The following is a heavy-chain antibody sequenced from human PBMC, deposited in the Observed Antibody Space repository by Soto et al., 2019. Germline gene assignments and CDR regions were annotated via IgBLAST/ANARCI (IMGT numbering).Heavy chain of an antibody. CDR2: IHHSGST. Sequence: QVQLQESGPGLVKPSGTLSLTCAVSGASIISSSWWGWVRQPPGEGLEWFGQIHHSGSTNYNPSLTSRVTVSVDKSKNQFSLKVTSVTAADTAVYYCARGGYYFYMDVWGKGTTVTVSS. J-gene: IGHJ6*03. D-gene: IGHD1-26*01. V-gene: IGHV4-4*02. CDR1: GASIISSSW. CDR3: ARGGYYFYMDV.